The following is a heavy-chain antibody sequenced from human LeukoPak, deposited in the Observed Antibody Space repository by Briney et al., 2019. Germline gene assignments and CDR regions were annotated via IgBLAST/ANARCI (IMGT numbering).Heavy chain of an antibody. V-gene: IGHV4-39*01. CDR1: GGSISSSSYY. D-gene: IGHD3-3*01. J-gene: IGHJ4*02. CDR3: ARWLNFWSGFDY. Sequence: SETLSLTCTVSGGSISSSSYYWGWIRQPPGKGLEWIGSIYYSGSTYYNPSLKSRVTISVDTSKNQFSLKLGSVTAADTAVYYCARWLNFWSGFDYWGQGTLVTVSS. CDR2: IYYSGST.